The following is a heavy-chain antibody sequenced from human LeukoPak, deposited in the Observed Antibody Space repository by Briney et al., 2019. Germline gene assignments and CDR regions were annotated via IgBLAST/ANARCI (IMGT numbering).Heavy chain of an antibody. V-gene: IGHV4-34*01. CDR1: GGSFSGYY. D-gene: IGHD3-10*01. J-gene: IGHJ6*04. CDR2: INHSGST. Sequence: PSETLSLTCAVYGGSFSGYYWSWIRQPPGNGLEWIGEINHSGSTNYNPSLTSRVTISVDTSKNQFSLKLSSVTAADTAVYYCARGNGSGSYYKGRYYYGMDVWGKGTTVTVSS. CDR3: ARGNGSGSYYKGRYYYGMDV.